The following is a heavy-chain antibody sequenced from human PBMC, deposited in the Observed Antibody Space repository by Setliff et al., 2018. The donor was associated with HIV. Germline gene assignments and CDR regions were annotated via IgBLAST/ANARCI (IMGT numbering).Heavy chain of an antibody. CDR1: GGSINSYY. Sequence: SETLSLTCTVSGGSINSYYWSWIRQPAGKGLEWIGRIYSSGSTNYNPSLKSRITMSVDMSKNQISLKLRSVTAADTAVYYCARGKTPPYGILVEDDAFDIWGQGTMVTVSS. J-gene: IGHJ3*02. CDR2: IYSSGST. V-gene: IGHV4-4*07. D-gene: IGHD3-22*01. CDR3: ARGKTPPYGILVEDDAFDI.